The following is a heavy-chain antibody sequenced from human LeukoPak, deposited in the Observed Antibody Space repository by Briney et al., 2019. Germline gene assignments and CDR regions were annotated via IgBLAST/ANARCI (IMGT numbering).Heavy chain of an antibody. CDR1: GGSISSYY. J-gene: IGHJ4*02. CDR3: ARTYGDSLSFDY. V-gene: IGHV4-59*01. D-gene: IGHD4-17*01. Sequence: SETLSLTCTVSGGSISSYYWSWIRQPPGKGLEWIGYIYYSGSTNYNPSLKSRVTISVDTSRNQFSLKLGSVTAADTAVYYCARTYGDSLSFDYWGQGTLVTVSS. CDR2: IYYSGST.